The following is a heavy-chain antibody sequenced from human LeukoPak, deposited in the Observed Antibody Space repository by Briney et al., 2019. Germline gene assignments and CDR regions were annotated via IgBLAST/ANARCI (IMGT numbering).Heavy chain of an antibody. V-gene: IGHV3-7*01. D-gene: IGHD1-1*01. J-gene: IGHJ6*03. CDR3: ARVNNNFYMDV. CDR2: IKQDESEE. Sequence: PGGSLRLSCAASGFTFSSYWMSWVRQAPGKGLEWVANIKQDESEENYVDSVTGRFIVSRDNAKNSLYLHMNSLKVEDTAVYFCARVNNNFYMDVWDKGTTVAVSS. CDR1: GFTFSSYW.